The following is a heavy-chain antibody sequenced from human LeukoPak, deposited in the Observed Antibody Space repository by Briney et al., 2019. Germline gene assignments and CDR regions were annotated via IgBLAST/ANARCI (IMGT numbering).Heavy chain of an antibody. CDR3: ARNKGRYGSGRVHFDP. V-gene: IGHV4-30-4*01. J-gene: IGHJ5*02. CDR1: GGSIRSGDNY. D-gene: IGHD3-10*01. Sequence: SETLSLTCTVSGGSIRSGDNYWSWIRQPPGKGLEWIGYISHSGNTYYSPSLQSRVSISFDTSKNQLSLKLSSVTAADTAVYYCARNKGRYGSGRVHFDPWGQGTLVTVSS. CDR2: ISHSGNT.